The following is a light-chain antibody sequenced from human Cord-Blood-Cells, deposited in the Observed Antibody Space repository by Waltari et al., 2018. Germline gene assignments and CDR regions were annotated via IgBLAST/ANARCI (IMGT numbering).Light chain of an antibody. CDR3: AAWDDSLSGRV. CDR2: RNN. CDR1: SSNIGSNY. V-gene: IGLV1-47*01. J-gene: IGLJ3*02. Sequence: QSVLTQPPSASGTPGQRVTIACSGRSSNIGSNYVYWYQQLPGTAPKLLSYRNNQRPSGVPDSCCGSKSGTSASLAISGLRSEDEADYYCAAWDDSLSGRVFGGGTNLTVL.